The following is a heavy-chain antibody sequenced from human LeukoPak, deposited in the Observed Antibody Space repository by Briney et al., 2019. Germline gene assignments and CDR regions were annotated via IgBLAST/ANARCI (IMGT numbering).Heavy chain of an antibody. CDR1: GGSISSGGYY. Sequence: ASETLSLTRTVSGGSISSGGYYWSWIRQHPGKGLEWIGYIYYSGSTYYNPSLKSRVTISVDTSKNQFSLKLSSVTAADTAVYYCARYTVTTQKDALDIWGQGTMVTVSS. CDR2: IYYSGST. D-gene: IGHD4-17*01. J-gene: IGHJ3*02. CDR3: ARYTVTTQKDALDI. V-gene: IGHV4-31*03.